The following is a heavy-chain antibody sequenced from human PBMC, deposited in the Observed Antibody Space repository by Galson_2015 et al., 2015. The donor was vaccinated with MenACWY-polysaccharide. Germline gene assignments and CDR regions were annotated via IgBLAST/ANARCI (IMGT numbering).Heavy chain of an antibody. D-gene: IGHD3-9*01. CDR3: ARGLRYLDWLSPFDY. V-gene: IGHV3-7*01. CDR2: IKQDGSEK. J-gene: IGHJ4*02. CDR1: GFTFSSYW. Sequence: SLRLSCAASGFTFSSYWMSWVRQAPGKGLECVANIKQDGSEKYYVDSVKGRFTISRDNAKNSLYLQMNSLRAEDTAVYYCARGLRYLDWLSPFDYWGQGILVTVSS.